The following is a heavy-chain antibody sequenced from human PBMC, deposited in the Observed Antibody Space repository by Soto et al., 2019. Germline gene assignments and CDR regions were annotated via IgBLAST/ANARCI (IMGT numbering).Heavy chain of an antibody. CDR2: AYYSGST. Sequence: SETLSLTCTVSGGSISSSSYYWGWIRQPPGKGLEWIGSAYYSGSTYYNPSLKSRVTISVDMSKNQFSLKLSSVTAADTAVYYCARALGIVATMAYYYMDVWGKGTTVTVSS. CDR1: GGSISSSSYY. V-gene: IGHV4-39*01. J-gene: IGHJ6*03. D-gene: IGHD5-12*01. CDR3: ARALGIVATMAYYYMDV.